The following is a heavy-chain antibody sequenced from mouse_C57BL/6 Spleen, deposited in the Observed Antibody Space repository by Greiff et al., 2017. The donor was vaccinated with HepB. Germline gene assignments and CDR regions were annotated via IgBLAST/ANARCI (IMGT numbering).Heavy chain of an antibody. V-gene: IGHV5-17*01. CDR1: GFTFSDYG. J-gene: IGHJ4*01. CDR2: ISSGSSTI. D-gene: IGHD4-1*01. Sequence: EVMLVESGGGLVQPGGSLKLSCAASGFTFSDYGMHWVRQAPEKGLEWVAYISSGSSTIYYADTVKGRFTISRDNAKNTLFLQMTSLRSEDTAMYYCAIRTGMGAMDYWGQGTSVTVSS. CDR3: AIRTGMGAMDY.